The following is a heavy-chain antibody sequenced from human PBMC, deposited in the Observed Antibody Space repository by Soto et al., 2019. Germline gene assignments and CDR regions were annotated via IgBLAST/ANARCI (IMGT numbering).Heavy chain of an antibody. V-gene: IGHV1-69*02. J-gene: IGHJ5*02. D-gene: IGHD3-22*01. Sequence: QVQLVQSGAEVKKPGSSVKVSCKASGGTFSSYTISWVRQAPGQGLEWMGRIIPILGIANYAQKFQGRVTFTAEKSTSTAYMELSSLRSEDTAVYYCASRYYYDSSGHYRVWFDPWGQGTLVTVSS. CDR1: GGTFSSYT. CDR3: ASRYYYDSSGHYRVWFDP. CDR2: IIPILGIA.